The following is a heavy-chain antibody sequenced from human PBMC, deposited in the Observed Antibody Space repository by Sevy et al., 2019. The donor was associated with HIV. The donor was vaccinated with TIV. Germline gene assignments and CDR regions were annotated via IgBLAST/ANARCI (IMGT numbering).Heavy chain of an antibody. Sequence: ASVKVCCKASGYTFTSYDINWVRQATGQGLEWMGWMNPNSGNTGDAQKIQGRVTMTRNTSIRTAYMELSSLRSEVTAVYYCARIEFDSSGYYYREKYYYYYYGMDVWGQGTTVTVSS. J-gene: IGHJ6*02. CDR2: MNPNSGNT. D-gene: IGHD3-22*01. CDR1: GYTFTSYD. V-gene: IGHV1-8*01. CDR3: ARIEFDSSGYYYREKYYYYYYGMDV.